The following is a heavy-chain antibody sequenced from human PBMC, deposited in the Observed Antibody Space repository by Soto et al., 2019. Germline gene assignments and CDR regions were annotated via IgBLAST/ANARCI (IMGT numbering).Heavy chain of an antibody. D-gene: IGHD6-6*01. CDR3: ARRARPDFYYMDV. J-gene: IGHJ6*03. Sequence: EVQLAESGGGLAQPGGSLRLSCAASGFTLSGYAMDWVGQAPGKGLEYVSGISSNGVGTYYANSVQGRFTISRDNSKNTVYLQRGSLRPEDMAVYYCARRARPDFYYMDVWGKGTTVTVSS. V-gene: IGHV3-64*01. CDR2: ISSNGVGT. CDR1: GFTLSGYA.